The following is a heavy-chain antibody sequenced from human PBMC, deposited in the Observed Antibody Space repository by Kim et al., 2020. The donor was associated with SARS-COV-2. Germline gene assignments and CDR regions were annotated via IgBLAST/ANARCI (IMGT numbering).Heavy chain of an antibody. Sequence: GGSLRLSCVGSGFTFDNYAMGWVRQAPAKGLEWVAAISARGDEIYYADSVKGRFTISRDNSKNTLFLQMNILRSEDTALYYCTQKNWGQGTLVTVSS. V-gene: IGHV3-23*01. CDR1: GFTFDNYA. CDR2: ISARGDEI. J-gene: IGHJ4*02. CDR3: TQKN.